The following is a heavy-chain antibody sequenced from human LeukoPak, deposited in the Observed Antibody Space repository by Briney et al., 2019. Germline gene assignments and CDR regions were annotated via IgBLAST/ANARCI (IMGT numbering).Heavy chain of an antibody. J-gene: IGHJ4*02. V-gene: IGHV3-7*01. D-gene: IGHD4/OR15-4a*01. Sequence: GGSLRLSCAASGFTFSAYWINWVRQAPGEGLGWVANIKQDGSEKNYVDSVKGRFTVSRDNAKKSVYLQLNSLRVEDTAVYYCARGNNGAFDYWGQGSLVTVSS. CDR2: IKQDGSEK. CDR1: GFTFSAYW. CDR3: ARGNNGAFDY.